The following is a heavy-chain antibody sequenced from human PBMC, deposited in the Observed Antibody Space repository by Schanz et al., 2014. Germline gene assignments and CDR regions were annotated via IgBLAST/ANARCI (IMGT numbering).Heavy chain of an antibody. CDR2: ISGSGAST. D-gene: IGHD1-26*01. V-gene: IGHV3-23*01. J-gene: IGHJ4*02. CDR3: ARSRSGFYFDY. Sequence: EVQLLESGGGLVQPGGSLRLSCAASGFTFSSYAMSWVRQAPGKGLEWVSGISGSGASTYYADSVKGRFTISRDNAKNSLYLQMNSLRAEDTAVYYCARSRSGFYFDYWGQGTLVTVPS. CDR1: GFTFSSYA.